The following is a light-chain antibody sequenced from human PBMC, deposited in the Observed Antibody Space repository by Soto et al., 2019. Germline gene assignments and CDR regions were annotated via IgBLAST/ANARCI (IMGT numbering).Light chain of an antibody. CDR3: HQYGSSPPYT. CDR2: AVS. Sequence: EIVLTQSPGTLSLSPGARATLSCRASQSVSSTYLAWYQQRPGQAPRLLIYAVSRRATGIPDRFSGSGSGTDFTLTISRLEPEDFAVYYCHQYGSSPPYTFGQGTKLEMK. J-gene: IGKJ2*01. CDR1: QSVSSTY. V-gene: IGKV3-20*01.